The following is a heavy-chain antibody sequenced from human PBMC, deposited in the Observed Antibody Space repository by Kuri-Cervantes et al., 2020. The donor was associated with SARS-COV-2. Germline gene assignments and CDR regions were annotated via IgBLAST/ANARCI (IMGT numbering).Heavy chain of an antibody. Sequence: GSLRLSCNVSGGSISSSSYYWGWIRQPPGKGLEWIGSIYYSGSTYYNPSLKSRVTISVDTSKNQFSLKLSSVTAADTAVYYRARQMMSSITIFGVVITRNWFDPWGQRTLVTVSS. CDR3: ARQMMSSITIFGVVITRNWFDP. CDR1: GGSISSSSYY. CDR2: IYYSGST. V-gene: IGHV4-39*01. J-gene: IGHJ5*02. D-gene: IGHD3-3*01.